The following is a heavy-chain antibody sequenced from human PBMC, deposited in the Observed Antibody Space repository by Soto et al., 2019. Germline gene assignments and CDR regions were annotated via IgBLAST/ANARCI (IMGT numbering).Heavy chain of an antibody. Sequence: PGESLKISCKGSGYSFTSYWIGCVRQMPWKGLEWVVIIYPGDSDTRYSPSFQGQVTISADKSISTAYLQWSSLKASDTAMYYCARERNYDILTGPYYYYGMDVWGQGNTVTVSS. CDR3: ARERNYDILTGPYYYYGMDV. CDR2: IYPGDSDT. J-gene: IGHJ6*02. V-gene: IGHV5-51*01. D-gene: IGHD3-9*01. CDR1: GYSFTSYW.